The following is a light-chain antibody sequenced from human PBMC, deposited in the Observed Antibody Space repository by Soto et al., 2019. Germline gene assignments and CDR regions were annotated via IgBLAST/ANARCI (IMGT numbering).Light chain of an antibody. V-gene: IGKV1-39*02. CDR3: LLDFRYFWA. Sequence: DIQMTQSPSSLPASVGDRVTITCRASQSISSYLNWYQQKPGKAPKLLIYAASTLQSGVPSRFSGSGSGTDFTLTISSLQPEDFATYYCLLDFRYFWAFGQGTKV. CDR1: QSISSY. CDR2: AAS. J-gene: IGKJ1*01.